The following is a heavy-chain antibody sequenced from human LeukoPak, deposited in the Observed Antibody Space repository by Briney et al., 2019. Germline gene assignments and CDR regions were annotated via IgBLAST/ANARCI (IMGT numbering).Heavy chain of an antibody. CDR3: ARERLRFGTGSTALFDY. Sequence: GGSLRLSCAASGFTFSSYAMHWVRQAPGKGLEWVAVISYDGSNKYYADSVKGRFTISRDNSKNTLYLQMNSLRAEDTAVYYCARERLRFGTGSTALFDYWGQGTLVTVSS. V-gene: IGHV3-30-3*01. CDR2: ISYDGSNK. CDR1: GFTFSSYA. D-gene: IGHD5-12*01. J-gene: IGHJ4*02.